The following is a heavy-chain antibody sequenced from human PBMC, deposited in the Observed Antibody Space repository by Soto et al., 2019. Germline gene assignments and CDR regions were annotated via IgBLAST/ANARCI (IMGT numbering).Heavy chain of an antibody. CDR1: GFTFSSYA. D-gene: IGHD4-4*01. V-gene: IGHV3-30-3*01. CDR3: ARDPRQFNYYYYGMDV. CDR2: ISYDGSNK. Sequence: GGSLRLSCAASGFTFSSYAMHWVRQAPGKGLECVAVISYDGSNKYYADSVKGRFTISRDNSKNTLYLQMNSLRAEDTAVYYCARDPRQFNYYYYGMDVWGQGTTVTVYS. J-gene: IGHJ6*02.